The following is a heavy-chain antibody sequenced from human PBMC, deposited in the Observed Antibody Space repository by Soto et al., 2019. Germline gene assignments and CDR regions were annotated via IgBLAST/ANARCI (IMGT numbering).Heavy chain of an antibody. CDR1: GYSIGTYNW. CDR2: IYYTGTV. J-gene: IGHJ5*02. V-gene: IGHV4-28*03. Sequence: KASETLSLTCSVPGYSIGTYNWWAWIRQPPGKGLEWIGYIYYTGTVYYNLSLKNRVSMSVETAKNQFSLKLSSVTAADTAVYYCAREARYNWNYRFDPWGQGTLVTVSS. D-gene: IGHD1-7*01. CDR3: AREARYNWNYRFDP.